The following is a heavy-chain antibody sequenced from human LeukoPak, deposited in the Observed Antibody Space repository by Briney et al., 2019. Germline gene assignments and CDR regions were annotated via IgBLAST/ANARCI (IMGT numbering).Heavy chain of an antibody. Sequence: SETLSLTCTVSGGSISSSSYYWGWIRQPPGKGLEWIGSIYHSGSTYYNPSLKSRVTISVDTSKNQFSLKLSSVTAADTAVYYCASTMTTIGSYSSGYLYSYWGQGTLVTVSS. CDR2: IYHSGST. V-gene: IGHV4-39*07. CDR3: ASTMTTIGSYSSGYLYSY. D-gene: IGHD3-22*01. CDR1: GGSISSSSYY. J-gene: IGHJ4*02.